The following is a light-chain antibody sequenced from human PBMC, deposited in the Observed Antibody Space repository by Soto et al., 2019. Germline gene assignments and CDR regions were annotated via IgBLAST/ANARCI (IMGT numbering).Light chain of an antibody. J-gene: IGKJ1*01. CDR3: MQYEAVVT. CDR1: QSLLHSNGYNY. V-gene: IGKV2-28*01. Sequence: DIVMTQSPLSLPVTPGEPASISCRPSQSLLHSNGYNYLDWYLQKPGQSPQLLIYLGSNRASGVPDRFSGSGSGTDFKLKISRVEAEDVGVYYCMQYEAVVTVGQGTKVDSK. CDR2: LGS.